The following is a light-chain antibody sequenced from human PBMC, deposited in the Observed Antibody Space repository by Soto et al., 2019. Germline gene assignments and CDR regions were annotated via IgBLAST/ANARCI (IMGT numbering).Light chain of an antibody. CDR1: QSVSSF. J-gene: IGKJ2*01. V-gene: IGKV3-11*01. CDR2: DVS. Sequence: EIVLTQAPVTLSLSPWDRATLSCRPSQSVSSFLAWYQQKPGQPPRLLIYDVSNRAAGIPARFSGSGSGTDFTLTISSLEPEDFAVYYCQQRTDWPPVYTFGQGTKREIK. CDR3: QQRTDWPPVYT.